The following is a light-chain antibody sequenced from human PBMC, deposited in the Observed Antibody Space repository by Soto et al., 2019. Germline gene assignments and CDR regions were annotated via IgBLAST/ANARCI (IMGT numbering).Light chain of an antibody. CDR1: QSIGSY. Sequence: EIVLTQSPATLSFSPGERATLSCRASQSIGSYLGWYQQKPGQAPRLLISDASNRATGIPARFSGSGSGTDFTLTIRSLEPEDFAVYYCQQRSTWPRTFGQGTRLEIK. J-gene: IGKJ5*01. CDR3: QQRSTWPRT. V-gene: IGKV3-11*01. CDR2: DAS.